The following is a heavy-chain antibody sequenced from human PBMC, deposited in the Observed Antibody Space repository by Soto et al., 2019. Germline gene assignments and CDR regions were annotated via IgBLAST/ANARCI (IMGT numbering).Heavy chain of an antibody. CDR1: GFNFRTYP. V-gene: IGHV3-23*01. CDR3: AKDLRGSNSSYGCYFDF. CDR2: ISGSGGVT. J-gene: IGHJ4*01. D-gene: IGHD2-2*01. Sequence: PGGSLSLPCAASGFNFRTYPMSWVSQAPGKGLEWVSSISGSGGVTYHADSVKGRFTVSRDNSKITLYLQMNNLRADDTAVYYCAKDLRGSNSSYGCYFDFCGHATLVSVSS.